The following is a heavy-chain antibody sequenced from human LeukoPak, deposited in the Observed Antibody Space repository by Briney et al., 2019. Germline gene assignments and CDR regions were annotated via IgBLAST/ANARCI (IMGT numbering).Heavy chain of an antibody. Sequence: PSETLSLTCTVSGGSISSYYWSWIRQPPGKGLEWIGYIYYSGSTNYNPSLKSRVTISVDTSKNQFSLKLSSVTAADTAVYYCARGVPGYSSGWYGTDYYYYMDVWGKGTTVTVSS. J-gene: IGHJ6*03. CDR3: ARGVPGYSSGWYGTDYYYYMDV. CDR2: IYYSGST. CDR1: GGSISSYY. V-gene: IGHV4-59*01. D-gene: IGHD6-19*01.